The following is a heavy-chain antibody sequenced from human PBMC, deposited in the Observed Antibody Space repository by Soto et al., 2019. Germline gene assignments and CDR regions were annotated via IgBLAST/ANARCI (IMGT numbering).Heavy chain of an antibody. V-gene: IGHV3-23*01. CDR1: GFTFSSYS. CDR3: AKDYYSGRPGVIN. CDR2: ISGSGGST. J-gene: IGHJ4*02. D-gene: IGHD3-10*01. Sequence: PGXSLRLSGAASGFTFSSYSMNWVHQAPGKGLEWVSAISGSGGSTYYADSVKGRFTISRDNSKNTLYLQMNSLRAEDTAVYYCAKDYYSGRPGVINWGQGTLVTVSS.